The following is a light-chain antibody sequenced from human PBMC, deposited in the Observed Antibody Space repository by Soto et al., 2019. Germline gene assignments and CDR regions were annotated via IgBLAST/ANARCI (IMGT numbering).Light chain of an antibody. V-gene: IGKV3-15*01. CDR3: QQYNNWPRT. CDR2: GAS. CDR1: QSVSSN. Sequence: EIVMTQSPATLSVSPGERATLSCRASQSVSSNLAWYQQKPGQAPRLLIYGASTRATGIPARFRGSRSGTEFTLTISRLQSEDFAVYYCQQYNNWPRTFGQGTKVEIK. J-gene: IGKJ1*01.